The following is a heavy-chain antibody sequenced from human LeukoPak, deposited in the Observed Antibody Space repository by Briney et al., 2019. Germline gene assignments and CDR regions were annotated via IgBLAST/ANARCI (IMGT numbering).Heavy chain of an antibody. CDR2: INHSGST. Sequence: SETLSLTCTVSGGSISSYYWSWIRQPPGKGLEWIGEINHSGSTNYNPSLKSRVTISVDTSKNQFSLKLSSVTAADTAVYYCARQVYPPYCSSTSCYSVYYYYYMDVWGKGTTVTVSS. CDR1: GGSISSYY. V-gene: IGHV4-34*01. J-gene: IGHJ6*03. CDR3: ARQVYPPYCSSTSCYSVYYYYYMDV. D-gene: IGHD2-2*02.